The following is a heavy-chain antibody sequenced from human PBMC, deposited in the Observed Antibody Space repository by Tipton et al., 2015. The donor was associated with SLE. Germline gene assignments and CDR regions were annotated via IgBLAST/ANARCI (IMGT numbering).Heavy chain of an antibody. CDR2: IYTSGST. CDR3: ARAPASGSYYRYYYYYMDV. J-gene: IGHJ6*03. Sequence: TLSLTCTVSGGSISSGSYYWSWIRQPAGKGLEWIGYIYTSGSTNYNPSLKSRVTISVDTSKNQFSLKLSSVTAADTAVYYCARAPASGSYYRYYYYYMDVWGKGTTVTVSS. CDR1: GGSISSGSYY. V-gene: IGHV4-61*09. D-gene: IGHD1-26*01.